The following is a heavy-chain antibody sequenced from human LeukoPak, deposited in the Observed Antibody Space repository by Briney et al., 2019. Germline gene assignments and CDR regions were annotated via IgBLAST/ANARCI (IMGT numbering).Heavy chain of an antibody. CDR1: GFTFSNAW. CDR2: IKSKTDGGTT. J-gene: IGHJ4*02. D-gene: IGHD3-22*01. CDR3: TTDGGPYYDSSGYYSGYFDY. Sequence: GGSLRLSCAASGFTFSNAWMSWVRQAPGKGLEWVGRIKSKTDGGTTDYAAPVKGRFTISRDDSKNTLYLQMNSLKTEDTAVYYCTTDGGPYYDSSGYYSGYFDYWGQGTLVTVSS. V-gene: IGHV3-15*01.